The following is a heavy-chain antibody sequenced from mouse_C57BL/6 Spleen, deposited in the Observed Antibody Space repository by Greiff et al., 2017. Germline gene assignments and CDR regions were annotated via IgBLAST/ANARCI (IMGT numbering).Heavy chain of an antibody. Sequence: QVKLQQPGAELVRPGSSVKLSCKASGYTFTSYWMDWVKQRPGQGLEWIGNIYPSDSETHYNQKFKDKATLTVDKSSSTAYMQLSSLTSEDSAVYYCARSGDDYDENAMDYWGQGTSVTVSS. CDR3: ARSGDDYDENAMDY. V-gene: IGHV1-61*01. CDR1: GYTFTSYW. D-gene: IGHD2-4*01. J-gene: IGHJ4*01. CDR2: IYPSDSET.